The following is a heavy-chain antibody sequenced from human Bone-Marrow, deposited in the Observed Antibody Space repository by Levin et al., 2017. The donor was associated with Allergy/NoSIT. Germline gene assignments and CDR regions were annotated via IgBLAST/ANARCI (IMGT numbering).Heavy chain of an antibody. CDR3: ARCSHGTTGTTEYYYYYYMDV. D-gene: IGHD1-1*01. V-gene: IGHV5-51*01. Sequence: GGSLRLSCKGSGYSFTSYWIGWVRQMPGKGLEWMGIIYPGDSDTRYSPPFQGQVTISADKSISTAYLQWSSLKASDTAMYYCARCSHGTTGTTEYYYYYYMDVWGKGTTVTVSS. CDR1: GYSFTSYW. CDR2: IYPGDSDT. J-gene: IGHJ6*03.